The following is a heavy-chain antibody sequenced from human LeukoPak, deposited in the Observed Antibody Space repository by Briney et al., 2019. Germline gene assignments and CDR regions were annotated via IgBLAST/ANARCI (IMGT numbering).Heavy chain of an antibody. D-gene: IGHD6-13*01. Sequence: GGSLRLSCAASGFTFSSYSMNWVRQAPGKGLEWVSSISSSSSYIYYADSVKGRFTISRDNAKNSLYLQMNSLRAEDTAVYYCAGGYSSSWYRFDRWGQGTLVTVSS. CDR2: ISSSSSYI. V-gene: IGHV3-21*01. CDR1: GFTFSSYS. CDR3: AGGYSSSWYRFDR. J-gene: IGHJ5*02.